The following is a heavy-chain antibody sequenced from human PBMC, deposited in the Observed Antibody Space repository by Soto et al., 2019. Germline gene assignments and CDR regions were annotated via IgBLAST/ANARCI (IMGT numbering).Heavy chain of an antibody. D-gene: IGHD6-19*01. CDR2: IASSGEQ. Sequence: VTLKESGPVLVKPTEPLTLRCTVSGLSITDSEMGVSWIRQPPGQPLEWLAHIASSGEQSYRTFLSSRLAISKDTSKSQIVLTMTNMDPADTATYYCARRHLAVAVSPWFDPWGQGIPVTVSS. V-gene: IGHV2-26*01. CDR1: GLSITDSEMG. J-gene: IGHJ5*02. CDR3: ARRHLAVAVSPWFDP.